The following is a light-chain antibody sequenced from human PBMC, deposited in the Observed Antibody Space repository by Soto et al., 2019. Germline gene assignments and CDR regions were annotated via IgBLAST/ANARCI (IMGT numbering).Light chain of an antibody. CDR2: GAS. V-gene: IGKV3-20*01. CDR1: AGISSNF. J-gene: IGKJ1*01. CDR3: QQYGGSPRT. Sequence: EIVLTQSPCTLSLSPGEGATLSCRAGAGISSNFLAWYQQKRGQAPRLLIHGASNRATGIPDRFSGSGSGTDFTLAITRLEPEDFAVYYCQQYGGSPRTFGQGTKVDIK.